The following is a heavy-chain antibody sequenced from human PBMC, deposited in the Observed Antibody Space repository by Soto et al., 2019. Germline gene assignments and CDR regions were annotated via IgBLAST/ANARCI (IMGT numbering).Heavy chain of an antibody. Sequence: PGGSLRLSCAASGFTFSSYGMHWVRQAPGKGLEWVAVIWYDGSNKYYADSVKGRFTISRDNSKNTLYLQMNSLRAEDTAVYYCARDHAAYSGYDSFDYWGQGTLVTVSS. CDR3: ARDHAAYSGYDSFDY. J-gene: IGHJ4*02. CDR1: GFTFSSYG. CDR2: IWYDGSNK. V-gene: IGHV3-33*01. D-gene: IGHD5-12*01.